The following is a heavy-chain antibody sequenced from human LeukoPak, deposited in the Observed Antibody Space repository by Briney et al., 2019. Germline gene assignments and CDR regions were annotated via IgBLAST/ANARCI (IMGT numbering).Heavy chain of an antibody. Sequence: SETLSLTCTVSGGSISSSSYYWGWIRQPPGKGLEWIGSIYYSGSTYYNPSLKSRVTISVDTSKNQFSLKLSSVTAADTAVYYCARHGHSGSYSSFDYWGQGTLVTVSS. J-gene: IGHJ4*02. V-gene: IGHV4-39*01. CDR1: GGSISSSSYY. CDR3: ARHGHSGSYSSFDY. D-gene: IGHD1-26*01. CDR2: IYYSGST.